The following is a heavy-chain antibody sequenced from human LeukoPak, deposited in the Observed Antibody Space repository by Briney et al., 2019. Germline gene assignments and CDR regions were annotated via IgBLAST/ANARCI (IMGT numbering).Heavy chain of an antibody. Sequence: SQTLSLTCTVSGGSISSYYWSWIRQPAGKGLEWIGRVSTTGNTNYNPSLTSRVTMSVDTSKNQFSLNLNSVTAADAAVYYCARLYSNYDFDYWGQGTLVTVSS. V-gene: IGHV4-4*07. J-gene: IGHJ4*02. CDR2: VSTTGNT. CDR3: ARLYSNYDFDY. CDR1: GGSISSYY. D-gene: IGHD4-11*01.